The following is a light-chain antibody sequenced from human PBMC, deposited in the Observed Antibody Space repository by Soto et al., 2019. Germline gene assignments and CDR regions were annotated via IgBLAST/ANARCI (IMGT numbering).Light chain of an antibody. J-gene: IGLJ1*01. CDR2: EVS. CDR3: ISSADTAYV. CDR1: SSDGGGYNY. V-gene: IGLV2-8*01. Sequence: QSALTQPPSASGAPGQSVTISCAGTSSDGGGYNYVSWYQQYPGKVPKLMIYEVSERPSGVPDRFSGSKSGNTAFLTVSGLQAEDEADYYCISSADTAYVFGTGTKVTVL.